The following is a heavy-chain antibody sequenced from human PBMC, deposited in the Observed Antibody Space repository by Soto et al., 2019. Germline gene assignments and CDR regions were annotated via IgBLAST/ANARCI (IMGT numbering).Heavy chain of an antibody. CDR1: GGTFSSYA. J-gene: IGHJ1*01. CDR2: IIPIFGTA. Sequence: SVKVSCKASGGTFSSYAISWVRQAPGQGLEWMGGIIPIFGTANYAQKFQGRVTITADDSTSTAYMELSSLRSEDTAVYYCARAITIAYLEYFQHWGQGTLVTVSS. V-gene: IGHV1-69*13. D-gene: IGHD3-3*01. CDR3: ARAITIAYLEYFQH.